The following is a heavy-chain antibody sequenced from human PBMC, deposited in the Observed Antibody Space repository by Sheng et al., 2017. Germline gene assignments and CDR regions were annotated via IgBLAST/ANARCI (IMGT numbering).Heavy chain of an antibody. V-gene: IGHV4-34*01. Sequence: QVQLQQWGAGLLKPSETLSLTCAVYGGSFSGYYWSWIRQPPGKGLEWIGEINHSGSTNYNPSLKSRVTISVDTSKNQFSLKLSSVTAADTAVYYCARGRGCTNGVCHAFFDYWGQGTLVTVSS. CDR3: ARGRGCTNGVCHAFFDY. CDR1: GGSFSGYY. D-gene: IGHD2-8*01. J-gene: IGHJ4*02. CDR2: INHSGST.